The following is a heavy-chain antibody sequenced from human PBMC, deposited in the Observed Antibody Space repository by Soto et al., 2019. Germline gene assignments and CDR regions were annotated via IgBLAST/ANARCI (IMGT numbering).Heavy chain of an antibody. Sequence: PGGSLRLSCAASGFTFSDFDMHWHWVRQAPGKGLEWVAVVSFDGRNKDYADSVRGRFTISRDNSKKTLYLEMNSLRPDDTAVYYCAKNGGPARGLMPRYYFDYWGKGTLVTVSS. D-gene: IGHD3-10*01. V-gene: IGHV3-30*18. CDR3: AKNGGPARGLMPRYYFDY. CDR1: GFTFSDFD. CDR2: VSFDGRNK. J-gene: IGHJ4*02.